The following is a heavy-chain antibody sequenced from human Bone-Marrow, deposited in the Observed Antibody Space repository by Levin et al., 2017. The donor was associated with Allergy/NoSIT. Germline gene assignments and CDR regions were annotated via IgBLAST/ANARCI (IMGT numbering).Heavy chain of an antibody. CDR1: GGTISSNNW. J-gene: IGHJ5*02. D-gene: IGHD2-2*01. CDR2: INHSGTT. V-gene: IGHV4-4*02. Sequence: PSETLSLTCAVSGGTISSNNWWHWVRQSPDKGLEWIGEINHSGTTSKNPSLQSRVTFSIDKSKNQFSLKLTSVTAADTAVYYCARVRGGCSSTSCFFDPWGQGTLVIVSS. CDR3: ARVRGGCSSTSCFFDP.